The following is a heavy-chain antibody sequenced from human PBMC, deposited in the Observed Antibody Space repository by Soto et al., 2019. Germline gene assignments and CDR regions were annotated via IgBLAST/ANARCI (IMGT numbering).Heavy chain of an antibody. CDR3: AWSRYHDY. Sequence: GGSLRLSCAASGFTFSTYSMNWVRQAPGKGLEWLSYISSSGTSISYRDSVRGRFTISRDNAKNSLYLQIDSLGAEYTAVYYCAWSRYHDYWGQGTLVTVSS. V-gene: IGHV3-48*01. CDR2: ISSSGTSI. CDR1: GFTFSTYS. J-gene: IGHJ4*02. D-gene: IGHD6-13*01.